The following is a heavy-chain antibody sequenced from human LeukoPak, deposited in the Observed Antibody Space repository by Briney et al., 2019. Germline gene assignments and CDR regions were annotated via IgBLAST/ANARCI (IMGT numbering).Heavy chain of an antibody. CDR1: GFTVSSNY. CDR3: ARDEDQYQLLYYFDY. CDR2: IYSGGST. Sequence: GGSLRLSCAASGFTVSSNYMSWVRQAPGKGREWVSVIYSGGSTYYADSVKGRFTISRDNSKNTLYLQMNSLRAEDTAVYYCARDEDQYQLLYYFDYWGQGTLVTVSS. V-gene: IGHV3-66*01. J-gene: IGHJ4*02. D-gene: IGHD2-2*01.